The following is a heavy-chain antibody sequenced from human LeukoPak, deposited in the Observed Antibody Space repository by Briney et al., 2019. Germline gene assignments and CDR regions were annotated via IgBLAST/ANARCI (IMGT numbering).Heavy chain of an antibody. CDR2: INHSGST. D-gene: IGHD7-27*01. Sequence: SETLSLTCAVSGGSFSGYYWSWIRQPPGKGLEWIGEINHSGSTNYNPPLKSRVTISVDTSKKQVSLKVTSVTAADTAVYYCASHWGLRAPDYWGQGTLVTVSS. CDR3: ASHWGLRAPDY. J-gene: IGHJ4*02. V-gene: IGHV4-34*01. CDR1: GGSFSGYY.